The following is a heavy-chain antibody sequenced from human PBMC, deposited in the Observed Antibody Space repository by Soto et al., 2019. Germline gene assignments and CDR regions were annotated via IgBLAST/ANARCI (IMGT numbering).Heavy chain of an antibody. CDR2: INSDGSST. V-gene: IGHV3-74*01. CDR1: GFTFSSYW. J-gene: IGHJ4*02. D-gene: IGHD6-6*01. CDR3: ARGGEYSSFNGGY. Sequence: GGSLRLSCAASGFTFSSYWMHWVRQAPGKGLVWVSRINSDGSSTSYADSVKGRFTISRDKAKNTLYLQMNSLRAEDTAVYYCARGGEYSSFNGGYWGQGTLVTVSS.